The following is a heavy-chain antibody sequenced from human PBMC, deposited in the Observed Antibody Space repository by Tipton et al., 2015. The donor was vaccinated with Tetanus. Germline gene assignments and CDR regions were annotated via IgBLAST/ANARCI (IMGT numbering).Heavy chain of an antibody. V-gene: IGHV3-33*01. J-gene: IGHJ4*02. CDR1: GFIFSSYG. CDR3: TREADCSGGSCFSGDFDN. D-gene: IGHD2-15*01. CDR2: SWYDGTDK. Sequence: CTASGFIFSSYGIHWVRQAPGKGLEWVAVSWYDGTDKYYADSVKGRFTISRDNSKNTLYLQMNSLRAEDTAVYYCTREADCSGGSCFSGDFDNWGQGTQVTVSS.